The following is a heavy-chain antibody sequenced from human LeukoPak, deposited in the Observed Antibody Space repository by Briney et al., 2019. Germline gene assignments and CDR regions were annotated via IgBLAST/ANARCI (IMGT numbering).Heavy chain of an antibody. Sequence: GGSLRLSCAASGFTVSGNYMSWVRQAPGKGLEWLSVIHRGGNTYYADSVKGRFTISRDSYKNTVFLQMDSLRAEDTAVCYCARDPGYGLGVDYGDYWGQGTLVTVSS. CDR2: IHRGGNT. J-gene: IGHJ4*02. CDR3: ARDPGYGLGVDYGDY. V-gene: IGHV3-66*01. D-gene: IGHD3-10*01. CDR1: GFTVSGNY.